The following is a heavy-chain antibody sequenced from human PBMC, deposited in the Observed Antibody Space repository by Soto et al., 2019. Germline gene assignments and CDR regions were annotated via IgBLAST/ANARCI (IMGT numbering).Heavy chain of an antibody. D-gene: IGHD3-3*01. Sequence: QVQLVQSGAEVKKPGSSVKVSCKASGVSFGNSAINWVRQTPGQGLEWLGGFIPVYRTLSYAQKFQGRVTITADESTGTAFMTLSSLASDDTAVYYCSTGVIWIGYFTVDSWGQGTRVTVSS. CDR1: GVSFGNSA. CDR3: STGVIWIGYFTVDS. CDR2: FIPVYRTL. J-gene: IGHJ4*02. V-gene: IGHV1-69*01.